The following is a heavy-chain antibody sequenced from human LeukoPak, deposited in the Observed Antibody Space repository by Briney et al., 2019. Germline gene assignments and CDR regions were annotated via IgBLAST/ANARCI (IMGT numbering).Heavy chain of an antibody. V-gene: IGHV4-59*01. CDR2: IYYSGST. Sequence: SETLSLTCTISGGSISSYYWSWIRQPPGKGLEWIGYIYYSGSTNYNPSLKSRVTISVDTSKNQFSLKLSSVTAADTAVYYCAREGAHGGNPLNFDYWGQGTLVTVSS. D-gene: IGHD4-23*01. CDR1: GGSISSYY. J-gene: IGHJ4*02. CDR3: AREGAHGGNPLNFDY.